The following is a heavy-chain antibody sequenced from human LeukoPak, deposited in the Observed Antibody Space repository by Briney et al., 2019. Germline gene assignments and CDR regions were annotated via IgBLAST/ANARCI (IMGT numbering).Heavy chain of an antibody. V-gene: IGHV3-23*01. D-gene: IGHD6-19*01. CDR3: AKRGPTGAGKSPDYFEY. J-gene: IGHJ4*02. CDR2: ITGSGDST. Sequence: GGSLRLSCAASGFTFSSYVMSWVRQAPGEGLEWVSPITGSGDSTYYADSVKGRFTISRDNSKNTLYLQMNSLRAEATAVYYCAKRGPTGAGKSPDYFEYWGQGTLVTVSS. CDR1: GFTFSSYV.